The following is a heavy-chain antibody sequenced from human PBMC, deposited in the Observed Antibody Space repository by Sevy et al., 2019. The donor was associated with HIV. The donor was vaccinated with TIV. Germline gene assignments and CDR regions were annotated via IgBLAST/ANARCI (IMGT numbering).Heavy chain of an antibody. D-gene: IGHD3-22*01. CDR2: ISYDGSNK. CDR1: GFTFSSYA. J-gene: IGHJ1*01. CDR3: ARAPNYYDSSGSKYFQH. V-gene: IGHV3-30-3*01. Sequence: GGFLRLSCAASGFTFSSYAMHWVRQAPGKGLEWVAVISYDGSNKYYADSVKGRFTISRDNSKNTLYLQMNSLRAEDTAVYYCARAPNYYDSSGSKYFQHWGQGTLVTVSS.